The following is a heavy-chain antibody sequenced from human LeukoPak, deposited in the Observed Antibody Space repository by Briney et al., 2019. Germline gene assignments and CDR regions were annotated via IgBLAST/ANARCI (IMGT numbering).Heavy chain of an antibody. D-gene: IGHD3-10*01. J-gene: IGHJ6*04. CDR1: EFTLSSFW. CDR3: ARDLHGSRDV. V-gene: IGHV3-74*01. CDR2: VNPEETTT. Sequence: GGSLRLSCADSEFTLSSFWIHWVRQAPWKGLEWVSRVNPEETTTTYADSVKGRFTISRDNAKNTVYLQMDSLRAEDTAVYYCARDLHGSRDVWGKGTTVTVSS.